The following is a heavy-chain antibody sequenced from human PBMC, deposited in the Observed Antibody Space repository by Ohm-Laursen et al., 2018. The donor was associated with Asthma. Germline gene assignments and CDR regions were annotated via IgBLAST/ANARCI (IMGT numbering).Heavy chain of an antibody. CDR1: GGTFSSYA. D-gene: IGHD2-8*02. V-gene: IGHV1-69*13. CDR2: IIPIFGTA. CDR3: AQSVYCTGGVCLGG. Sequence: VASVKVSCKAPGGTFSSYAISWVRQAPGQGLEWMGGIIPIFGTANYAQKFQGRVTITADESTSTAYMELSSLRSEDTAVYYCAQSVYCTGGVCLGGWGQGTLVTVSS. J-gene: IGHJ4*02.